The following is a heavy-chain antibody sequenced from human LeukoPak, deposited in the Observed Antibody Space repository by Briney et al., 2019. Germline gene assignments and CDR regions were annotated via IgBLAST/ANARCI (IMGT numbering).Heavy chain of an antibody. CDR3: ARDRGSSSYGTGLDYFDY. V-gene: IGHV3-30*03. CDR1: GFTFSSYG. J-gene: IGHJ4*02. CDR2: ISYDGSNK. D-gene: IGHD5-18*01. Sequence: GGSLRLSCAASGFTFSSYGMHWVRQAPGKGLEWVAVISYDGSNKYYADSVKGRFTISRDNSKNTLYLQMNSLRAEDTAVYYCARDRGSSSYGTGLDYFDYWGQGTLVTVSS.